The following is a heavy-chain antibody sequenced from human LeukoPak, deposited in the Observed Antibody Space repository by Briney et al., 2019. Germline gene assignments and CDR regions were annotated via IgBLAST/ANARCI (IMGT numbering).Heavy chain of an antibody. V-gene: IGHV3-13*01. D-gene: IGHD3-10*01. CDR3: AREGSGEFADI. J-gene: IGHJ3*02. CDR1: GFTFSNHD. Sequence: GGSLRLSCAASGFTFSNHDMHWVRHATGKGLEWVSAIGTAGKTYYADSVKGRFTISRENAKNSFYLQLNSLRVGDTAVYYCAREGSGEFADIWGQGTMVTVSS. CDR2: IGTAGKT.